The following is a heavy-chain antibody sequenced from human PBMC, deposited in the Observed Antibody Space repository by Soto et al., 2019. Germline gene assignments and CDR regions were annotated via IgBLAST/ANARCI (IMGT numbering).Heavy chain of an antibody. CDR1: GGSISSSSYY. D-gene: IGHD6-13*01. CDR3: ARLIISATDPHYIAAAPYNWFDP. Sequence: PSETLSLTCTVSGGSISSSSYYWGWIRQPPGKGLEWIGSIYYSGSTYYNPSLKSRVTISVDTSKNQFSLKLSSVTAADTAVYYCARLIISATDPHYIAAAPYNWFDPWGQGTLVTVSS. J-gene: IGHJ5*02. V-gene: IGHV4-39*01. CDR2: IYYSGST.